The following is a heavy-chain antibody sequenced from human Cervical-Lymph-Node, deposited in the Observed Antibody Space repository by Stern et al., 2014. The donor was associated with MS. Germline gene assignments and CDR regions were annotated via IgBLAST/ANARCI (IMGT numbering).Heavy chain of an antibody. CDR1: GYTFTNYG. D-gene: IGHD4-17*01. V-gene: IGHV1-18*01. Sequence: DQLVESAAEVKKPGASVKVSCKASGYTFTNYGISWVRQAPGQGLEWMGWISANNGNTNYGQKLQGRVTMTTDTSTSTAYMELRSLRSDDTAVYYCARRRSDAFDIWGQGTMVTVSS. J-gene: IGHJ3*02. CDR2: ISANNGNT. CDR3: ARRRSDAFDI.